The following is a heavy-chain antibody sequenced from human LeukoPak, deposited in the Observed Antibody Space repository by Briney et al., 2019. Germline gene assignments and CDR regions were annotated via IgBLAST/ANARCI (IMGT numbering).Heavy chain of an antibody. Sequence: GGSLRLSCAASGFTFNNVWMNWVRQAPGKGLEWVGRIKSKTDGGTTVYAAPVKGRFTISRDDSKNMLYLQINSLKTEDTAVYYCTRGDYGDHTDLDYWGQGTLVTVSS. CDR1: GFTFNNVW. CDR3: TRGDYGDHTDLDY. CDR2: IKSKTDGGTT. J-gene: IGHJ4*02. D-gene: IGHD4-17*01. V-gene: IGHV3-15*07.